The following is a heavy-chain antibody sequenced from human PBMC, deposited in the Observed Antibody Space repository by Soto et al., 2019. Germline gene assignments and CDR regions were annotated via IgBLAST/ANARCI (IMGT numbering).Heavy chain of an antibody. J-gene: IGHJ5*02. V-gene: IGHV3-7*01. Sequence: GGSLRLSCAASGFTFSSYWMSWVRQAPGKGLEWVANIKQDGSEKYYVDSVKGRFTISRDNAKNSLYLQMNSLRAEDTAVYYCAREPVVVVPLFIGGWFDPWGQGTLVTVSS. D-gene: IGHD2-2*01. CDR1: GFTFSSYW. CDR2: IKQDGSEK. CDR3: AREPVVVVPLFIGGWFDP.